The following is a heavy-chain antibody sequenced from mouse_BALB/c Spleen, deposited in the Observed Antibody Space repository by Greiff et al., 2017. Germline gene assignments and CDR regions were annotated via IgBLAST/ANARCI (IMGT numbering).Heavy chain of an antibody. CDR1: GYTFTSYW. Sequence: VQLQQSGAELAKPGASVKMSCKASGYTFTSYWMHWVKQGPGQGLEWIGYINPSTGYTEYNQKFKDKATLTADKSSSTAYMQLSSLTSEDSAVYYCAREENGSFDVWGAGTTVTVSS. CDR3: AREENGSFDV. V-gene: IGHV1-7*01. CDR2: INPSTGYT. J-gene: IGHJ1*01.